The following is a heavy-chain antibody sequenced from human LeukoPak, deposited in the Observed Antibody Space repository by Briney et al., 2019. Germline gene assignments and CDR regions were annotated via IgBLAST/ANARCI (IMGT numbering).Heavy chain of an antibody. D-gene: IGHD3-22*01. Sequence: GSLRLSCAASGFTVSSNYMSWVRQPPGKGLEWIGEINHSGSTNYNPSLKSRVTISVDTSKNQFSLKLSSVTAADTAVYYCARRPWYYDSSGYRRMGGKYYFDYWGQGTLVTVSS. J-gene: IGHJ4*02. CDR2: INHSGST. V-gene: IGHV4-34*01. CDR3: ARRPWYYDSSGYRRMGGKYYFDY. CDR1: GFTVSSNY.